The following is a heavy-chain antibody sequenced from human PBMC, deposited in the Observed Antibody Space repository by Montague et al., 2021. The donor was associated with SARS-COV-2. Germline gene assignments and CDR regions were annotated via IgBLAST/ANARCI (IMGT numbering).Heavy chain of an antibody. V-gene: IGHV4-39*01. CDR1: GASISSSYY. CDR3: ARRRSGGWCAGTTCYGSAFDY. Sequence: SDTLSLTCTGSGASISSSYYWGWIRQPSGKGLEWIGSIYFSGTTYYNPSLKSRVTISEDSSRRQFSLKMNFVTAADTAVYFCARRRSGGWCAGTTCYGSAFDYWGQGTLVTVSS. D-gene: IGHD2-15*01. J-gene: IGHJ4*02. CDR2: IYFSGTT.